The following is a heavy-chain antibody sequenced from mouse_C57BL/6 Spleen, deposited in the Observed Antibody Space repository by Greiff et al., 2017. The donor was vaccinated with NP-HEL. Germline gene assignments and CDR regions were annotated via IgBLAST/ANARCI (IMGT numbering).Heavy chain of an antibody. Sequence: EVQLQQSGPELVKPGASVKISCMASGYTFTDYYMNWVKQSHGKSLEWIGDINPNNGGTSYNQKFKGKATLTVDKSSSTAYMELRSLTSEDSAVYYCARGGYYGSSFDVWGTGTTVTVSS. V-gene: IGHV1-26*01. J-gene: IGHJ1*03. CDR2: INPNNGGT. CDR3: ARGGYYGSSFDV. D-gene: IGHD1-1*01. CDR1: GYTFTDYY.